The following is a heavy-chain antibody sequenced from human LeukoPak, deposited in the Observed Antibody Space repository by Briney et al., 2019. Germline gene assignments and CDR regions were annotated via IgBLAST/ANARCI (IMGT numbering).Heavy chain of an antibody. CDR2: INPNSGYT. CDR3: ARGDTMVRGVISDY. CDR1: GYTFTDYY. J-gene: IGHJ4*02. Sequence: ASVKVSCKASGYTFTDYYTHWVRQAPGQGLEYMGWINPNSGYTKYAPKFQDRVTMTRDTSISTVYMELSRLISGDTAVYYCARGDTMVRGVISDYWGQGNLVTVSS. D-gene: IGHD3-10*01. V-gene: IGHV1-2*02.